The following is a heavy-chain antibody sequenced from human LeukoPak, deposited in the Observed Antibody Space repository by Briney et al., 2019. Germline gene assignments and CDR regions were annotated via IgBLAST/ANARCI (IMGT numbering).Heavy chain of an antibody. D-gene: IGHD6-19*01. Sequence: ASVKVSCKASGYTFTGYYMHWVRQAPGQGLEWMGWINPNSGGTNYAQKFQGRVTMTTDTSTSTAYMELTSLRSDDTAVYYCARGIAVTTTGYWFDPWGQGTLVTVSS. J-gene: IGHJ5*02. CDR1: GYTFTGYY. CDR3: ARGIAVTTTGYWFDP. CDR2: INPNSGGT. V-gene: IGHV1-2*02.